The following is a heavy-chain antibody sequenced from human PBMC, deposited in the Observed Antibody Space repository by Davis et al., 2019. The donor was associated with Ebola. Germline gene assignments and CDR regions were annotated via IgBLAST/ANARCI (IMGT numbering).Heavy chain of an antibody. J-gene: IGHJ4*02. CDR1: GFSISAYP. CDR2: IRGCGSEI. Sequence: PGGSLRLSCVVSGFSISAYPMNWVRQAPGRGLEWVSHIRGCGSEIYYADSVKGRFTISRDNAKNSLYLQMNSLRDEDTAVYYCARDAAFVFDYWGQGILVTVSS. D-gene: IGHD3-10*01. CDR3: ARDAAFVFDY. V-gene: IGHV3-48*02.